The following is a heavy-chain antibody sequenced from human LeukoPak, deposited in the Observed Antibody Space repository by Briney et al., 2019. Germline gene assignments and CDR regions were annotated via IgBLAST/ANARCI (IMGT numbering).Heavy chain of an antibody. V-gene: IGHV1-8*03. CDR3: AREGGAQELDY. D-gene: IGHD1-26*01. CDR1: GYTFTSYD. CDR2: MNPNSGDT. J-gene: IGHJ4*02. Sequence: ASVKVSCKASGYTFTSYDINWVRQATGQGLEWMGWMNPNSGDTVYAQKFQGRVTITRDTSASTAYMELSSLRSEDTAVYYCAREGGAQELDYWGQGTLVTVSS.